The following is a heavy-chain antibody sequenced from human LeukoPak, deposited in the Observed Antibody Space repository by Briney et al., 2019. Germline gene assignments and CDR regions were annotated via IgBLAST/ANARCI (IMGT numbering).Heavy chain of an antibody. D-gene: IGHD1-26*01. CDR1: GFTFSGAW. CDR2: VKGKTDGETT. Sequence: GGSLRLSCAASGFTFSGAWMSWVRQAPGKGLEWIARVKGKTDGETTEYAAPVRGRFTISRDDSKNTLYLQMNSLKIEDTAVYHCSTANKGYFSWGQGTLVTVSS. V-gene: IGHV3-15*01. CDR3: STANKGYFS. J-gene: IGHJ5*02.